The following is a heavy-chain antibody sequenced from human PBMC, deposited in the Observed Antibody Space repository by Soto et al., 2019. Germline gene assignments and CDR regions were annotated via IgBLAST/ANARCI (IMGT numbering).Heavy chain of an antibody. D-gene: IGHD4-17*01. J-gene: IGHJ6*02. Sequence: SVKVSCTASGYSFTSNDGSWVRQATRQGLEWMPWMNPGSGDTGYAQKSQGRVTMTKDTSTSTAYMELRSLRSDDTAVYYCARDKGDYGDYQPRIYYYYYGMDVWAQGTTVTVSS. CDR3: ARDKGDYGDYQPRIYYYYYGMDV. CDR1: GYSFTSND. CDR2: MNPGSGDT. V-gene: IGHV1-8*02.